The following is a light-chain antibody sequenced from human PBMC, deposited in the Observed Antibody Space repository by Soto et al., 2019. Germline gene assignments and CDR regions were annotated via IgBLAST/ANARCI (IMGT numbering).Light chain of an antibody. Sequence: QAVLTQPPSASGTPGQRVTISCSGSSSNIGSNTVNWYQQLPGTAPKLLIYSNNQRPSGVPDRFSGSKSGTSASLAISGLQSEDEADYYCAAWDDRVKCSLYVFGAGTKLTVL. J-gene: IGLJ1*01. CDR1: SSNIGSNT. CDR3: AAWDDRVKCSLYV. CDR2: SNN. V-gene: IGLV1-44*01.